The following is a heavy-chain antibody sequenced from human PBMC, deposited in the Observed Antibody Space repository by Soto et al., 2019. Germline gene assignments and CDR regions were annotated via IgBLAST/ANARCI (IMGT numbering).Heavy chain of an antibody. CDR3: ARDRWGDGRNEAFDYGMDV. V-gene: IGHV4-30-4*01. CDR1: GGSITSGDYY. Sequence: VQLQESGPTWMKPSQTLSLTCTVSGGSITSGDYYWSWIRQSPGKGLEWIVNIYNIETYYNPSLKSRVTISDDTSKSQFSLQLTSVTDADTAVYFCARDRWGDGRNEAFDYGMDVWGQGTTVTVSS. CDR2: IYNIET. J-gene: IGHJ6*02. D-gene: IGHD1-26*01.